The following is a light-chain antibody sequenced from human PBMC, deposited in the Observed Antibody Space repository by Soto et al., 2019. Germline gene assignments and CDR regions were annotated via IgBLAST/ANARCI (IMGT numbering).Light chain of an antibody. Sequence: DIQMTQSPSSLSASAGDRVTITCRASQSISSYLNWYQQKPVKAPKLLIYAASSLQSGVPSRFSGSGSGTDFTLTISSLQPEDFATYYCQQSYSTPPTFGQGTKVDIK. CDR1: QSISSY. CDR2: AAS. J-gene: IGKJ1*01. CDR3: QQSYSTPPT. V-gene: IGKV1-39*01.